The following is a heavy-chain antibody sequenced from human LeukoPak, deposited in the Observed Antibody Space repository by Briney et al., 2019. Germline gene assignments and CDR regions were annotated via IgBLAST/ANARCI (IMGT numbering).Heavy chain of an antibody. CDR3: AKDRLVHDS. Sequence: GGSLRLSCAASGFTFRNSAMSWLRQAPGKGPEWVSAISDSGGKTYYSDSVKGRFTISRDNSKNTLYLQMNSLRGDDTAVYYCAKDRLVHDSWGQGTLVTVSS. CDR1: GFTFRNSA. CDR2: ISDSGGKT. D-gene: IGHD6-13*01. J-gene: IGHJ4*02. V-gene: IGHV3-23*01.